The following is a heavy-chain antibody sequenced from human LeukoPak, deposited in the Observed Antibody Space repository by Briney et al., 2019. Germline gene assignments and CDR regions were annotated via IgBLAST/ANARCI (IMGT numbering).Heavy chain of an antibody. CDR3: ARVRSK. CDR1: GGSFSGYY. D-gene: IGHD6-13*01. CDR2: INHSGST. V-gene: IGHV4-34*01. Sequence: SETLSLTCAVYGGSFSGYYWSWIRQPPGKGLEWIGEINHSGSTNYNPSLKSRVTISVDTSKNQFSLKLSSVTAADTAAYYCARVRSKWGQGTLVTVSS. J-gene: IGHJ4*02.